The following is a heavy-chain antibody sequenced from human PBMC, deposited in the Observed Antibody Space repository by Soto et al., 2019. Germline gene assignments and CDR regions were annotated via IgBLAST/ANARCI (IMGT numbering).Heavy chain of an antibody. V-gene: IGHV3-23*01. CDR1: GFSISNYA. CDR3: ARDIGYYDSSGYFY. D-gene: IGHD3-22*01. Sequence: PGGSLRPSNAAAGFSISNYAMNWVRQAPGKGLEWVSAISGSADSTYYADSVRGRFTISRDNSKNTLYLQMNSLRAEDTAVYYCARDIGYYDSSGYFYWGQGTLVTVSS. J-gene: IGHJ4*02. CDR2: ISGSADST.